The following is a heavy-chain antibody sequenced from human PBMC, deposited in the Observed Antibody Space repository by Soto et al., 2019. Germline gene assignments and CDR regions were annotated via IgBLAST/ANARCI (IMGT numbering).Heavy chain of an antibody. CDR3: AHRPRYSYGYGMDV. Sequence: QITLKESGPTLVKPTQTLTLTCTFTGFSLCTSGVGVGWIRHPPGKALEWLALIYWEDDKRYSPSLKSRLTITKDTSKNQVVLTMTNMDPVDTATYYCAHRPRYSYGYGMDVWGQGTTVTVSS. V-gene: IGHV2-5*02. CDR1: GFSLCTSGVG. J-gene: IGHJ6*02. CDR2: IYWEDDK. D-gene: IGHD5-18*01.